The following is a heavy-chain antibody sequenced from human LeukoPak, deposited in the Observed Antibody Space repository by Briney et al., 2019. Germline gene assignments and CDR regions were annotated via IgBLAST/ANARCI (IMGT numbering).Heavy chain of an antibody. CDR3: ATDACGTDCYSHWFDP. D-gene: IGHD2-21*02. CDR2: INHSGRT. CDR1: GGSFSGYY. Sequence: SETLSLTCAVYGGSFSGYYWTWIRQPPGKGLEWIGEINHSGRTNYNPSLKSRVTISVDTSNNQFSLRLSSVTAADTAIYYCATDACGTDCYSHWFDPWGQGTLVTVSS. J-gene: IGHJ5*02. V-gene: IGHV4-34*01.